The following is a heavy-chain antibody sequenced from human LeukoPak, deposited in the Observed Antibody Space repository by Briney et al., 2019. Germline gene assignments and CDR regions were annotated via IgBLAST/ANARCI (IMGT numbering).Heavy chain of an antibody. CDR3: ARPIRSRDNNWFDP. J-gene: IGHJ5*02. V-gene: IGHV4-39*01. D-gene: IGHD3-10*01. CDR2: IYHTGGT. CDR1: GGSISSSSYY. Sequence: SETLSLTCTVSGGSISSSSYYWGWIRQPPGKGLEWIANIYHTGGTYYNPSLKSRVTISVDTSANQFSLKLNSVTAADTAVYYCARPIRSRDNNWFDPWGQGTLVIVSS.